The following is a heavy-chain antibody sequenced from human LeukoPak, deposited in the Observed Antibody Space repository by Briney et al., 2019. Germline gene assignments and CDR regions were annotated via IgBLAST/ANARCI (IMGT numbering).Heavy chain of an antibody. Sequence: GGSLRLSCAASGFTFSSYAMHWVRQAPGKGLEWVAVISYDGSNKYYADSVKGRFTISRDNSKNTLYLQMNSLRAEDTAVYYCARDRRAGYHDFWSGYYGSYGMDVWGQGTTVTVSS. V-gene: IGHV3-30-3*01. J-gene: IGHJ6*02. CDR2: ISYDGSNK. CDR1: GFTFSSYA. D-gene: IGHD3-3*01. CDR3: ARDRRAGYHDFWSGYYGSYGMDV.